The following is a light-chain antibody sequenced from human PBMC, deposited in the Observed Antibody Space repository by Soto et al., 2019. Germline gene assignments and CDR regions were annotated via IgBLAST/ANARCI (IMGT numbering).Light chain of an antibody. CDR1: SSDVGSYNL. V-gene: IGLV2-23*01. J-gene: IGLJ1*01. CDR2: EGS. CDR3: CSYAGSSTPRV. Sequence: SVLTQPASVSGSPGQSITISCTGTSSDVGSYNLVSWYQQHPGKAPKLMIYEGSKRPSGVSNRFSGSKSGNTASLTISGLQAEDEADYYCCSYAGSSTPRVFGTGTKVTVL.